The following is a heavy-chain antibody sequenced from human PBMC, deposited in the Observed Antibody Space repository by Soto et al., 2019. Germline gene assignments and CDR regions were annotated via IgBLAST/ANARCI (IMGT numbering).Heavy chain of an antibody. J-gene: IGHJ4*02. D-gene: IGHD2-21*02. CDR1: GYSFTNYD. CDR3: ARTGYGGDWGFDY. CDR2: MNPNSGNT. V-gene: IGHV1-8*01. Sequence: QVQLVQSGAEVKKPGASVKVSCKASGYSFTNYDINWVRQATGQGLEWMGWMNPNSGNTGYAQKFQGRGTMTRDTPINTAYIAVRSLRSTATAVYYCARTGYGGDWGFDYWGQGTVVTVSS.